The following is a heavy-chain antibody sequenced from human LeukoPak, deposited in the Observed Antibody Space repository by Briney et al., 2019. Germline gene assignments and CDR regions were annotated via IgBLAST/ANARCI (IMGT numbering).Heavy chain of an antibody. V-gene: IGHV3-53*01. D-gene: IGHD3-10*01. Sequence: PGGSLRLSCAASGFTVSSNYMSWVRQAPGKGLEWVSVIYSGGSTYYADSVKGRFTISRHNSKNTLYLQMNSLRAEDTAVYYCARDITLTRGGRSDYWGQGTLVTVSA. CDR3: ARDITLTRGGRSDY. CDR2: IYSGGST. CDR1: GFTVSSNY. J-gene: IGHJ4*02.